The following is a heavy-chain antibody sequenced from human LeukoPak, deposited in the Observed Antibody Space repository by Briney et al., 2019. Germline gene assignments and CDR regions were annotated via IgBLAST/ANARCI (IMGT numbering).Heavy chain of an antibody. CDR2: IKQDGSEK. CDR1: GFTFSSYW. V-gene: IGHV3-7*03. D-gene: IGHD3-10*01. Sequence: GGSLRLSCAASGFTFSSYWMSWVRQAPGKGLEGVANIKQDGSEKSYVDSVKGGFTISRDNAKKSLYLQMNSLRAEDTAVYYCARENLGSGTYYFDHWGQGTLVTVSS. J-gene: IGHJ4*02. CDR3: ARENLGSGTYYFDH.